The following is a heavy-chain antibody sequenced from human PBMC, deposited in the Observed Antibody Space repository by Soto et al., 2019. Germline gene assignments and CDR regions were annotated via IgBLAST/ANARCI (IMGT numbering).Heavy chain of an antibody. CDR3: ARIRSSGYSSGWWGYYYYGMDV. CDR1: GFSLSTSGMC. J-gene: IGHJ6*02. Sequence: SGPTLVNPTQTLTLTCTFSGFSLSTSGMCVSWIRQPPGKALEWLALIDWDDDKYYSTSLKTRLTISKDTSKNQVVLTMTNMDPVDTATYYCARIRSSGYSSGWWGYYYYGMDVWGQGTTVTVSS. CDR2: IDWDDDK. D-gene: IGHD6-19*01. V-gene: IGHV2-70*01.